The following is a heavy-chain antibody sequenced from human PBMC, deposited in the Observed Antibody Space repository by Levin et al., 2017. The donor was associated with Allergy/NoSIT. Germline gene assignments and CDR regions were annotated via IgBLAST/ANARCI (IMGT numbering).Heavy chain of an antibody. CDR1: GGSISSSNW. D-gene: IGHD3-22*01. J-gene: IGHJ4*02. V-gene: IGHV4-4*02. Sequence: KSSETLSLTCAVSGGSISSSNWWSWVRQPPGKGLEWIGEIYHSGSTNYNPSLKSRVTISVDKSKNQFSLKLSSVTAADTAVYYCARAYDSSGYYYGFFDYWGQGTLVTVSS. CDR2: IYHSGST. CDR3: ARAYDSSGYYYGFFDY.